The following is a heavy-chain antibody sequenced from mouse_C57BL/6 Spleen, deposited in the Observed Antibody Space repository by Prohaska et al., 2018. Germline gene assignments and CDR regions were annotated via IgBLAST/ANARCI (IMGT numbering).Heavy chain of an antibody. V-gene: IGHV1-81*01. CDR2: IYPRSGNT. D-gene: IGHD2-3*01. CDR3: AGEDGYYPY. Sequence: QVQLQQSGAELARPGASVKLSCKASGYTFTSYGISWVKQRTGQGLEWIGEIYPRSGNTYYNEKFKGKATRTADKSDSTAYMELRSLRSEDAAVYGCAGEDGYYPYWGQGTLVTVSA. J-gene: IGHJ3*01. CDR1: GYTFTSYG.